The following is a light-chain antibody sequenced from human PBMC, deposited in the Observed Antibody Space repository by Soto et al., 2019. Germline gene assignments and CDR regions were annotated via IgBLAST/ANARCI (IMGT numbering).Light chain of an antibody. V-gene: IGLV2-23*02. CDR2: EVT. CDR1: SRDIGTSNL. CDR3: YSFTVISTPLFV. J-gene: IGLJ1*01. Sequence: QSVLTQPASVSGSPGQSITISCTGTSRDIGTSNLVSWYQQYPGKAPKLMIYEVTKRPSGISYRFSGSKSGNTASLTISGLQPEDEAYYFCYSFTVISTPLFVCETGTKVTVL.